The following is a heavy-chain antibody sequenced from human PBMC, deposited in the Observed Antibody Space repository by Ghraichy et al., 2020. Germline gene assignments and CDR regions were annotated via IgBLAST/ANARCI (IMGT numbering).Heavy chain of an antibody. V-gene: IGHV3-21*04. CDR2: ITSSSSYI. CDR1: GFTLSSNS. D-gene: IGHD4-17*01. Sequence: GGSLRLSCAASGFTLSSNSMTWVRQAPGKGLEWVSSITSSSSYIYYADSVKGRFTISRDNARQTLYVQMNSLRVDDTAVYYCVRDPSHGAIDYWGQGTLVSVSS. CDR3: VRDPSHGAIDY. J-gene: IGHJ4*02.